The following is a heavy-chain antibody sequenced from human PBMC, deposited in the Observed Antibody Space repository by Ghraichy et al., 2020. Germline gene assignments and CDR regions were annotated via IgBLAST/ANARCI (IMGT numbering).Heavy chain of an antibody. CDR2: INQDASQI. V-gene: IGHV3-7*03. J-gene: IGHJ4*02. CDR3: AKGYCTRGTCSRGH. Sequence: GGSLRLSCAASGFTFSNYWMNWVRQAPGKGPEWVANINQDASQIYYVDSVKGRFTISRDNAKNSLYLQMNSLRVEDTAMYYCAKGYCTRGTCSRGHWGLGTLVAVSS. D-gene: IGHD2-8*02. CDR1: GFTFSNYW.